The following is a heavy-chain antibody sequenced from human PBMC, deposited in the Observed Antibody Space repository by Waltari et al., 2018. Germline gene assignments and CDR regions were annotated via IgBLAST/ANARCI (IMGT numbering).Heavy chain of an antibody. CDR3: ARDPTYDILTGYHDLEFDY. CDR2: IYYSGST. D-gene: IGHD3-9*01. CDR1: GGSLSSSSYY. J-gene: IGHJ4*02. V-gene: IGHV4-39*07. Sequence: LVKPSETLSLTCTVSGGSLSSSSYYWGWIRQPPGTGLEWIGSIYYSGSTYYNPSLKSRVTISVDTSKNQFSLKLSSVTAADTAVYYCARDPTYDILTGYHDLEFDYWGQGTLVTVSS.